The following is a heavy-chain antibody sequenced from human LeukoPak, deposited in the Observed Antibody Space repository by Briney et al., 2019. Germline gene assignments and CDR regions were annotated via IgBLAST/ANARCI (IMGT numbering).Heavy chain of an antibody. CDR3: AKQHVVLGWFDP. V-gene: IGHV3-23*01. CDR2: VTDSGSST. CDR1: GFSFSTYA. J-gene: IGHJ5*02. D-gene: IGHD6-13*01. Sequence: GGSLRLSCAASGFSFSTYAMSWVRQAPGKGLEWVSTVTDSGSSTYYADAVKGRFTISRDNSKNTLYLQMNSLRAEDTAVYHCAKQHVVLGWFDPWGQGTLVTVSS.